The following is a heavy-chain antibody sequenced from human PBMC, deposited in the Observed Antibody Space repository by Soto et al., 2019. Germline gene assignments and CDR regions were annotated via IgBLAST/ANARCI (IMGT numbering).Heavy chain of an antibody. J-gene: IGHJ6*03. D-gene: IGHD3-9*01. CDR3: ARTLHDYDILTGYSYYYSYYMDF. CDR1: GYSFTGYS. Sequence: GASVKVSSKASGYSFTGYSMHWLRQAPGQGLEWMGWINPNSGGTNYAQKFQGWVTMTRDKSTSTAYMELSSLRSEDTAVYYCARTLHDYDILTGYSYYYSYYMDFWCKGTTVTV. CDR2: INPNSGGT. V-gene: IGHV1-2*04.